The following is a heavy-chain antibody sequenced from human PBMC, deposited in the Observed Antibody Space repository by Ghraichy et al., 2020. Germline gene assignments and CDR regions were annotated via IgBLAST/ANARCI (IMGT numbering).Heavy chain of an antibody. V-gene: IGHV3-23*01. CDR3: AKEPDSLAAMAGNWFDP. D-gene: IGHD2-2*01. CDR2: ISGSGGST. J-gene: IGHJ5*02. CDR1: GFTFSSYA. Sequence: GGSLRLSCAASGFTFSSYAMSWVRQAPGKGLEWVSAISGSGGSTYYADSVKGRFTISRDNSKNTLYLQMNSLRAEDTAVYYCAKEPDSLAAMAGNWFDPWGQGTLVTVSS.